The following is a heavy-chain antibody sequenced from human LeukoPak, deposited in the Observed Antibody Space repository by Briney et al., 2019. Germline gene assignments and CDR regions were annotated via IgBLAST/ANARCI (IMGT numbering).Heavy chain of an antibody. CDR3: AKRSGYTTGWFFDF. Sequence: PGGSLRLSCAGSGFIFSSHAMNWVRQAPGKGLEWVSVMSGSGVTTYYADSVKGRFSSSRDNSKNTLFLQMNSLRAEDTAVFYCAKRSGYTTGWFFDFWGQGTLVTVSS. V-gene: IGHV3-23*01. D-gene: IGHD6-19*01. CDR2: MSGSGVTT. J-gene: IGHJ4*02. CDR1: GFIFSSHA.